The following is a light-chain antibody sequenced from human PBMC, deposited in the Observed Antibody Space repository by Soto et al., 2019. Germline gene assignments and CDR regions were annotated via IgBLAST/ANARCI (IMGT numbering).Light chain of an antibody. CDR1: QSISAW. CDR2: HAS. V-gene: IGKV1-5*01. J-gene: IGKJ3*01. CDR3: QKQNHY. Sequence: DVQMTQSPSTLSASVGDSVTITCRASQSISAWLAWFQQKPGGAPKLLIYHASTLASGVPSRFSGSGSGTEFTLTIDSLQPDDFATYYCQKQNHYFGPGTKVDIK.